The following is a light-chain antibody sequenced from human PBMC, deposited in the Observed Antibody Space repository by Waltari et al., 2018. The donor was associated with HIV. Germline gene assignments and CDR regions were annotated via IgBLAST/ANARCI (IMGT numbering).Light chain of an antibody. V-gene: IGLV2-8*01. CDR1: SNDIGTSNF. J-gene: IGLJ2*01. CDR2: DVT. CDR3: VSYTEKDTFLL. Sequence: QSALTQPPSASGSPGQSVALSCTGSSNDIGTSNFVSWYQHHPGKAPKLLIYDVTRRPPGIPDRFSGTKSGYTASLTVSDLQVEDEADYYCVSYTEKDTFLLFGGGTKLAV.